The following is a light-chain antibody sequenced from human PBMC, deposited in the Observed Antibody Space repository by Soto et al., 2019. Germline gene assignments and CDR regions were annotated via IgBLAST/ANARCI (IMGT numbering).Light chain of an antibody. V-gene: IGKV1-33*01. J-gene: IGKJ4*01. Sequence: DIQMTQSPSSLSASVGDRVTITCQASQDISNYLNWYQQKPGKAPKLLIDDASNLETGVPSRFSGSGSGTDFTFTISSLQPEDIATYYCQQYDNLPLTFGGGTKVDIK. CDR2: DAS. CDR3: QQYDNLPLT. CDR1: QDISNY.